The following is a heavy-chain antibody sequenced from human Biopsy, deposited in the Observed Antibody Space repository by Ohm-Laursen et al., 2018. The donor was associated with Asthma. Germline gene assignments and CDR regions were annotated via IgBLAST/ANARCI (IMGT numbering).Heavy chain of an antibody. CDR2: IHYSGST. CDR1: GASIKTDDHY. J-gene: IGHJ5*02. D-gene: IGHD6-19*01. CDR3: ARASVAASSNWFDP. V-gene: IGHV4-30-4*01. Sequence: SQTLSLTCTVSGASIKTDDHYWSWLRQSPGKGLEWFGFIHYSGSTSYNPSLKGGVTISVDTSKNQFSLKLSSVTAADTAAYYCARASVAASSNWFDPWGQGTLVTVSS.